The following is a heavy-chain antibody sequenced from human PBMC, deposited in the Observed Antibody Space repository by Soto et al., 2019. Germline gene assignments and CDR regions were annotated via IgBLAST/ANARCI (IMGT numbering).Heavy chain of an antibody. CDR2: IYWDDDK. CDR3: AHRVLCTAFGLVTTAAIYFDS. CDR1: GFSLTTSGVG. J-gene: IGHJ4*02. V-gene: IGHV2-5*02. D-gene: IGHD3-3*01. Sequence: QITLNESGPTVVRPTETLTLTCRFSGFSLTTSGVGVGWIRQSPGKAPEWLALIYWDDDKRYSTSLKSRLTITKDTSKNQDVLTVSDLDPTDTATYNCAHRVLCTAFGLVTTAAIYFDSWGQGTPVAVSS.